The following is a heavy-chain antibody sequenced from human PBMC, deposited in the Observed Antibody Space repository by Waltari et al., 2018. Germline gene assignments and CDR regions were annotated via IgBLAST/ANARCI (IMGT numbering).Heavy chain of an antibody. J-gene: IGHJ4*02. V-gene: IGHV4-31*03. CDR2: IYYSGST. Sequence: QVQLQESGPGLVKPSQTLSLPCTVSGGSISSGGYYWSWIRQPPGKGLEWIGYIYYSGSTYYNPSLKSRVTISVDTSKNQFSLKLSSVTAADTAVYYCARVPWDGAAAGEIDYWGQGTLVTVSS. CDR1: GGSISSGGYY. D-gene: IGHD6-13*01. CDR3: ARVPWDGAAAGEIDY.